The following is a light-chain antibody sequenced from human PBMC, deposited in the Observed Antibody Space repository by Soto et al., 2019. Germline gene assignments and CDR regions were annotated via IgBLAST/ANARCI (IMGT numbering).Light chain of an antibody. CDR1: QSVGRS. Sequence: DIQMTQSPSTLSASVGDRVTITCRASQSVGRSLAWYQQQRGKAPKLLIYGVSTLESGVPSRFSGFGSGTEFTHSISSLQPGDFGTYYCQQFYKGWTFGQGTRV. J-gene: IGKJ1*01. V-gene: IGKV1-5*01. CDR3: QQFYKGWT. CDR2: GVS.